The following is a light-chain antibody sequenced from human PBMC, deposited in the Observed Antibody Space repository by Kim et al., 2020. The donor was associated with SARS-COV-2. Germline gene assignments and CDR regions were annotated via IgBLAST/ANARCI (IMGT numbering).Light chain of an antibody. CDR2: DNN. Sequence: QSVLTQSPSVSAAPGQKVTISCSGSTSNVGNNYVSWYQQLPGTAPKLLIYDNNKRPSGIPDRFSGSKSGTAATLGITGLKTGDEADYYCGTWDSSLSAVVFGGGTQLTVL. V-gene: IGLV1-51*01. J-gene: IGLJ2*01. CDR3: GTWDSSLSAVV. CDR1: TSNVGNNY.